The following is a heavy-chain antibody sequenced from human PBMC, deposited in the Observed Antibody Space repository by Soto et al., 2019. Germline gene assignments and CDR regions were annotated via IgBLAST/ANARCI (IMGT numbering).Heavy chain of an antibody. D-gene: IGHD4-17*01. CDR1: GFTFSSYS. V-gene: IGHV3-21*01. Sequence: GGSLRLSCAASGFTFSSYSMNWVRQAQGQGREWVSSISSSSSYIYYADSVKGRFTISRDNAKNSLYLQMNSLRVEDTAVYYCARGYGGNAVYYYGMDVWGQGTTVTVSS. J-gene: IGHJ6*02. CDR3: ARGYGGNAVYYYGMDV. CDR2: ISSSSSYI.